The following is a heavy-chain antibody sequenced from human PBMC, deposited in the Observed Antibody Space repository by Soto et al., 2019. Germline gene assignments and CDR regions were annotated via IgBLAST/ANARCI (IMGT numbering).Heavy chain of an antibody. CDR2: IYYSGST. CDR3: ARLSCRSTTCYKSDGRFFDY. D-gene: IGHD2-2*02. V-gene: IGHV4-31*03. CDR1: GVSISSGGYF. Sequence: QVQLQESGPGLLKPSQTLSLTCTVSGVSISSGGYFWSWIRQHPGKGLEWIGYIYYSGSTFYNPSLQSRLSMSADTSENQFSLNLSSVTAADTAVYYCARLSCRSTTCYKSDGRFFDYWGQGTLVTVSS. J-gene: IGHJ4*02.